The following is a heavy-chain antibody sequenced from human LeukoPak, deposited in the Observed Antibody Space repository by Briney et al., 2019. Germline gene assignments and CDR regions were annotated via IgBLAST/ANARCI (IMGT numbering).Heavy chain of an antibody. D-gene: IGHD6-13*01. V-gene: IGHV3-30*04. CDR3: ARVSSSFYYYYMDV. CDR1: GFTFSSYA. Sequence: GRSLRLTCAASGFTFSSYAMHWVRQAPGKGLEWVAVISYDGSNKYYADSVKGRFTISRDNAKNSLYLQMNSLRAEDTALYYCARVSSSFYYYYMDVWGKGTTVTVSS. CDR2: ISYDGSNK. J-gene: IGHJ6*03.